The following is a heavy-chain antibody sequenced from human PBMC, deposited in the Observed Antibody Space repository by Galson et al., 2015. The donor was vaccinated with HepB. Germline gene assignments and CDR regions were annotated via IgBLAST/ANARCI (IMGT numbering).Heavy chain of an antibody. D-gene: IGHD6-19*01. Sequence: SLRLSCAASGFTFSSYAMSWVRQAPGKGLEWVSAISGSGGSTYYADSVKGRFTISRDNSKNTLYLQMNSLRAEDTAVYYCAKVSGIAVAIHYWGQGTLVTVSS. CDR2: ISGSGGST. CDR3: AKVSGIAVAIHY. CDR1: GFTFSSYA. J-gene: IGHJ4*02. V-gene: IGHV3-23*01.